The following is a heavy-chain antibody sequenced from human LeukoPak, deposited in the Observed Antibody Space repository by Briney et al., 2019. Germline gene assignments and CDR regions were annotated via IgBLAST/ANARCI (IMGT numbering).Heavy chain of an antibody. CDR1: GFTFSSYG. Sequence: GGSLRLSCAASGFTFSSYGMSWVRQAPGKGLEWVSSISSSGSYKYYADSVKGRFTISRDNAKNSLYLQMNSLRAEDTAVYYCARDPSEASHPYYFDYWAQGTLVTVSS. CDR2: ISSSGSYK. V-gene: IGHV3-21*06. J-gene: IGHJ4*02. CDR3: ARDPSEASHPYYFDY.